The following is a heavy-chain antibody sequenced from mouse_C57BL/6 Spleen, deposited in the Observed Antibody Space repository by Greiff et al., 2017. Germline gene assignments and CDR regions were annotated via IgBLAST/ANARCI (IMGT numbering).Heavy chain of an antibody. V-gene: IGHV5-4*01. CDR2: ISDGGSYT. Sequence: VQLKESGGGLVKPGGSLKLSCAASGFTFSSYAMSWVRQTPEKRLEWVATISDGGSYTYYPDNVKCRFTISRDNAKNNLYLQMSHLKSEDTAMYYCARDKRNGAWFAYWGQGTLVTVS. CDR1: GFTFSSYA. J-gene: IGHJ3*01. CDR3: ARDKRNGAWFAY.